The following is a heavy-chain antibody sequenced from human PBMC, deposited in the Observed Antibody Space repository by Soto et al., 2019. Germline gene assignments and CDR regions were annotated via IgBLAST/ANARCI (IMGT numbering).Heavy chain of an antibody. J-gene: IGHJ4*02. CDR3: ARFRSLLLWFGELSPDY. V-gene: IGHV1-69*13. CDR2: IIPIFGTA. CDR1: GGTFSSYA. D-gene: IGHD3-10*01. Sequence: SVKVSCKAPGGTFSSYAISWVRQAPGQGLEWMGGIIPIFGTANYAQKFQGRVTITADASTSTAYMELRSLRSDDTAVYYCARFRSLLLWFGELSPDYWGQGTLVTVSS.